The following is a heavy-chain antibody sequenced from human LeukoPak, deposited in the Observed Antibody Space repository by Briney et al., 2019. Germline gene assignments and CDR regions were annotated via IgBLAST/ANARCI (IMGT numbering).Heavy chain of an antibody. V-gene: IGHV4-59*02. CDR1: GGSVSNYY. CDR2: IYYSGST. D-gene: IGHD1-20*01. CDR3: ARGRYSNNWPAFDI. Sequence: PSEALSLTCTVSGGSVSNYYWNWIRQPPGKGLEWIAYIYYSGSTNSNPSLKSRVTILVDTSKNQLSLRLSSVTAADTAVYYCARGRYSNNWPAFDIWGQGTMVTVSS. J-gene: IGHJ3*02.